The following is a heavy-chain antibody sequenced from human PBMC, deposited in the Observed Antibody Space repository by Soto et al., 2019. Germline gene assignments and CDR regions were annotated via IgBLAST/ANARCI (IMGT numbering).Heavy chain of an antibody. Sequence: QVQLQESGPGLVKPSGTLSLTCVVSGSSVSNSNWWTWVRQPPGKGLEWIGEIYHTGDTNYNPSLMSLVTLSIDKSRNQFSLRLGSVTAADTAVYFCARNGIYYYYMDVWGRGPTVTVSS. CDR1: GSSVSNSNW. D-gene: IGHD1-1*01. CDR3: ARNGIYYYYMDV. V-gene: IGHV4-4*02. CDR2: IYHTGDT. J-gene: IGHJ6*03.